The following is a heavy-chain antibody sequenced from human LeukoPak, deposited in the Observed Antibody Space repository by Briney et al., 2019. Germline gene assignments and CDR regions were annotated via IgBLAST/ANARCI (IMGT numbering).Heavy chain of an antibody. J-gene: IGHJ4*02. Sequence: TSETLSLTCTASGGSVSSGSYYWSWIRQPPGKGLEWVGYIYYTGSTNYNPSLKSRVTISVDTSKNQFSLRLSSVTAADTAVYYCARFYYDSSGFYYYFDYWGQGALVTVSS. CDR1: GGSVSSGSYY. CDR3: ARFYYDSSGFYYYFDY. CDR2: IYYTGST. V-gene: IGHV4-61*01. D-gene: IGHD3-22*01.